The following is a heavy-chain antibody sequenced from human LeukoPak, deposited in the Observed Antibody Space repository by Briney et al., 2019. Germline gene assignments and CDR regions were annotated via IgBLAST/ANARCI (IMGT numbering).Heavy chain of an antibody. J-gene: IGHJ5*02. CDR1: GGSISSYY. CDR2: IYYSGST. D-gene: IGHD3-3*01. CDR3: ARDSTNGDFWSGRNWFDP. V-gene: IGHV4-59*01. Sequence: SETLSLTCTVSGGSISSYYWSWIRQPPGKGLEWIGYIYYSGSTNYNPSLKSRVTISVDTSKNQFSLKLSSVTAADTAVYYCARDSTNGDFWSGRNWFDPWGQGTLVTVSS.